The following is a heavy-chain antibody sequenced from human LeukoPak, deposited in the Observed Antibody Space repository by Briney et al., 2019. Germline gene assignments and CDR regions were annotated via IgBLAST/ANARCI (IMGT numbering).Heavy chain of an antibody. D-gene: IGHD1-26*01. J-gene: IGHJ4*02. V-gene: IGHV3-53*01. Sequence: PGGSLRLSCAGSGFIVSNNYMTWVRQAPGKGLEWVSVIYKDGSTYYADSVKGRFTISRDNSKNTVYLQMNSLRAEDTAVYYCAKKEGGFDHWGQGALVTVSS. CDR2: IYKDGST. CDR1: GFIVSNNY. CDR3: AKKEGGFDH.